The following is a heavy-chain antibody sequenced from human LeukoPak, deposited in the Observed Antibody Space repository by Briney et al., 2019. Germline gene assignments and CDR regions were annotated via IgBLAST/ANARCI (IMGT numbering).Heavy chain of an antibody. CDR3: ARWVSRCSGGSCFNWFDP. Sequence: GGSLRLSCAASGFTFSSYAMHWVRQAPGKGLEYVSAISSNGGSTYYANPVKGRFTISRDNSKNTLYLQMGSLRAEDMAVYYCARWVSRCSGGSCFNWFDPWGQGTLVTVSS. J-gene: IGHJ5*02. D-gene: IGHD2-15*01. V-gene: IGHV3-64*01. CDR1: GFTFSSYA. CDR2: ISSNGGST.